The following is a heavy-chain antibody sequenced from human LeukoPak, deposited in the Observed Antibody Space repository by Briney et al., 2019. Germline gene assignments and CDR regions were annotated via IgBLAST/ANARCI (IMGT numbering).Heavy chain of an antibody. CDR2: IRSKAYGGTT. CDR3: TRDVQGWLIVGATDDYYYYMDV. V-gene: IGHV3-49*03. D-gene: IGHD1-26*01. CDR1: GFTFGDYA. Sequence: GGSLRLSCTASGFTFGDYAMSWFRQAPGKGLERVGFIRSKAYGGTTEYAASVKGRFTISRDDSKSIAYLQMNSLKTEDTAVYYCTRDVQGWLIVGATDDYYYYMDVWGKGTTVTVSS. J-gene: IGHJ6*03.